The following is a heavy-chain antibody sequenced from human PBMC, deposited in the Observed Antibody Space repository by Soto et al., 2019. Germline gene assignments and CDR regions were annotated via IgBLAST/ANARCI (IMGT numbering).Heavy chain of an antibody. D-gene: IGHD6-19*01. V-gene: IGHV4-59*08. CDR3: ARGSGWLDY. CDR1: GCSITFNF. Sequence: QWQVQEAGPGLVKPSETLSLTCTVSGCSITFNFWSWIRQTPGKGLEWIGYVFHTGNTDYNPSLKSRVTISVDTSKNRLSLKLDSVTAADTAIYYCARGSGWLDYWGQGTLVTVSS. CDR2: VFHTGNT. J-gene: IGHJ4*02.